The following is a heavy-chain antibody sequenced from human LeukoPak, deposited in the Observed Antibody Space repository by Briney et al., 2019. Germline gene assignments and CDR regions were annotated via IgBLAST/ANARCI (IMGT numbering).Heavy chain of an antibody. CDR2: INSKTDGGTT. Sequence: GGSLRLTCAASGFTFSNAWMSWVRQAPGKGLEWVGRINSKTDGGTTDYAAPVKGRFTISRDDSKNTLYLQMNSLKTEDTAVYYCTTTFWSGYWFYDYWGQGTLVTVSS. CDR1: GFTFSNAW. J-gene: IGHJ4*02. V-gene: IGHV3-15*01. D-gene: IGHD3-3*01. CDR3: TTTFWSGYWFYDY.